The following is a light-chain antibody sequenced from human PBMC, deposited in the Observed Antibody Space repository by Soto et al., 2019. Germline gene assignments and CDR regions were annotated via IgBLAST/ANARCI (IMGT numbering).Light chain of an antibody. J-gene: IGKJ4*01. CDR2: AAS. CDR1: HHLSSW. V-gene: IGKV1D-12*01. Sequence: DIQMTQSPSSVSASVGDSVTITCRASHHLSSWLAWYQHKPGKGPKLLIYAASSLQSGVPSRFSGSGSGTDFTLTISSLQPEDFATYYCQQANSFPFTFGGGTKLEI. CDR3: QQANSFPFT.